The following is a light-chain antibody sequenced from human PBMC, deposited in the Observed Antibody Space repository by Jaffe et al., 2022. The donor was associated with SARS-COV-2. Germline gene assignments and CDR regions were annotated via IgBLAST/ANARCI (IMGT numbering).Light chain of an antibody. Sequence: QSALTQPASVSGSPGQSITISCTGTNSDVGNHNFVSWYQQHPGKAPKLVIYGVRNRPSGVSNRFSGSKSGNTASLTISGLQAEDEADYYCSSYTGTWLFGGGTKVTVL. CDR3: SSYTGTWL. J-gene: IGLJ3*02. CDR2: GVR. CDR1: NSDVGNHNF. V-gene: IGLV2-14*03.